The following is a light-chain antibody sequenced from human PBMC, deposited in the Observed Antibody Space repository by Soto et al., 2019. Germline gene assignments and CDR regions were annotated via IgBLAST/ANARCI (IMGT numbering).Light chain of an antibody. Sequence: QSALTQPASVSGSPGQSITISCTGTSSDIGAYNYVSWYQQHPDKAPKLIIFVVNNRPSGVSNRFSGSKSGNTASLTISGLQAEDEADYYCTSYTTSATLVFGGGTKLTVL. CDR3: TSYTTSATLV. CDR2: VVN. CDR1: SSDIGAYNY. V-gene: IGLV2-14*01. J-gene: IGLJ3*02.